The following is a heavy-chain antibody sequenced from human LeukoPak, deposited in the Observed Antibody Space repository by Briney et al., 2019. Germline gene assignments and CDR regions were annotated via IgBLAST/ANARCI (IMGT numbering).Heavy chain of an antibody. CDR3: ARGWAVGDSGSRAGPGFDI. CDR2: INPNSGGT. CDR1: GYTFTGYY. V-gene: IGHV1-2*02. D-gene: IGHD5-12*01. J-gene: IGHJ3*02. Sequence: GASVKVSCKASGYTFTGYYMHWVRQAPGQGLEWMGWINPNSGGTNYAQKFQGRVTMTRDTSISTAYMELSRLRSDDTAVYYCARGWAVGDSGSRAGPGFDIWGQGTMVTVSS.